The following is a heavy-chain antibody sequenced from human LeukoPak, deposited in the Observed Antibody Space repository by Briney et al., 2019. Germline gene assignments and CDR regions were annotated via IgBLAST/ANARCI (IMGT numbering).Heavy chain of an antibody. CDR1: GFTFSNAW. D-gene: IGHD1-26*01. Sequence: GGSLRLSCAASGFTFSNAWMSWVRQAPGKGLEWVGRIKSKTDGGTTDYAAPVKGRFTISRDDSKNTLYLQMNSLKTEDTAVYYCTTDLGGVGATVNWGQGTLVTVSS. CDR2: IKSKTDGGTT. CDR3: TTDLGGVGATVN. V-gene: IGHV3-15*01. J-gene: IGHJ4*02.